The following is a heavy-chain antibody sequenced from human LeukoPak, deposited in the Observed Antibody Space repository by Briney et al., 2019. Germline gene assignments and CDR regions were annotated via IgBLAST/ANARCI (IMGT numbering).Heavy chain of an antibody. CDR2: INHSGST. D-gene: IGHD6-13*01. CDR3: ARLTSSWYQDWYFDL. V-gene: IGHV4-34*01. Sequence: SETLSLTCAVYGGSFSGYYWRWIRQPPGKGLEWIGEINHSGSTNYNPSLKSRVTISVDTSKKQFSLKLSSVTAADTAVYYCARLTSSWYQDWYFDLWGRGTLVTVSS. J-gene: IGHJ2*01. CDR1: GGSFSGYY.